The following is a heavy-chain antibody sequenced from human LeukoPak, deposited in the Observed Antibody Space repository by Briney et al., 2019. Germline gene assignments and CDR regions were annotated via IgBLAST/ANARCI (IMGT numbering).Heavy chain of an antibody. D-gene: IGHD5-18*01. V-gene: IGHV1-2*02. J-gene: IGHJ4*02. Sequence: GASVKVSCKASGYTFAGYYMHWVRQALGQGLEWMGWINPNSGGTNYAQKFQGRVTMTRDTSISTAYMELSRLRSDDTAVYYCARGDSYGYNFDYWGQGTLVTVSS. CDR3: ARGDSYGYNFDY. CDR2: INPNSGGT. CDR1: GYTFAGYY.